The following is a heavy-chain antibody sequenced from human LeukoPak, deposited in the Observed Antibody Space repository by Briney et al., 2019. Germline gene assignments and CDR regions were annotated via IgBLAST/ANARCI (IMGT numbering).Heavy chain of an antibody. CDR3: ARHDSYDSSGYYSGYFQH. Sequence: SETLSLTCTVSGGSISSGDYYWSWIRQPPGKGLEWIGYIYYGGSIYYNPSLKSRVTISVDTSKNQFSLKLSSVTAADTAVYYCARHDSYDSSGYYSGYFQHWGQGTLVTVST. CDR2: IYYGGSI. CDR1: GGSISSGDYY. V-gene: IGHV4-30-4*01. J-gene: IGHJ1*01. D-gene: IGHD3-22*01.